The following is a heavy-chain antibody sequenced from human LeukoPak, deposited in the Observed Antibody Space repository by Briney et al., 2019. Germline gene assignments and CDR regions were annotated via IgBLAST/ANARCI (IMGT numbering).Heavy chain of an antibody. CDR1: GFTFSSYE. V-gene: IGHV3-7*01. CDR2: IKQDGSEK. Sequence: GGSLRLSCAASGFTFSSYEMNWVRQAPGKGLEWVANIKQDGSEKYYVDSVKGRFTISRDNAKNSLYLQMNSLRAEDTAVYYCARVAGGVATIGNFDYWGQGTLVTVSS. D-gene: IGHD5-12*01. J-gene: IGHJ4*02. CDR3: ARVAGGVATIGNFDY.